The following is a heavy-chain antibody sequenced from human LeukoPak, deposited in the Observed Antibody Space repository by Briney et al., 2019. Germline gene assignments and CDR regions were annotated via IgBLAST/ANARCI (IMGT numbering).Heavy chain of an antibody. CDR2: INPNSGGT. D-gene: IGHD3-9*01. J-gene: IGHJ4*02. V-gene: IGHV1-2*02. CDR3: ARILAGPDPYYFDY. Sequence: GASVKVSCKASGYTFTGYYMHWVRQAPGQGLEWMGWINPNSGGTNYAQKFQGRVTMTGDTSISTAYMELSRLRSDDTAVYCCARILAGPDPYYFDYWGQGTLVTVSS. CDR1: GYTFTGYY.